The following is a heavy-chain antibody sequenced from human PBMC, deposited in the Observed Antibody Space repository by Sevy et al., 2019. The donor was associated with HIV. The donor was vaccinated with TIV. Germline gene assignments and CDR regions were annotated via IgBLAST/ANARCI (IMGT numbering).Heavy chain of an antibody. CDR1: GGSISGGNYV. J-gene: IGHJ4*01. D-gene: IGHD1-26*01. V-gene: IGHV4-61*01. CDR3: ARDSGNYPYYFDY. Sequence: SETLSLTWTVSGGSISGGNYVWSWIRQSPGKGLEWIGYIHYSGTTNYNPSLKSRVTISVDTSKNQFSLKMRSVTAADTAVYYCARDSGNYPYYFDYWGQGTLVTVSS. CDR2: IHYSGTT.